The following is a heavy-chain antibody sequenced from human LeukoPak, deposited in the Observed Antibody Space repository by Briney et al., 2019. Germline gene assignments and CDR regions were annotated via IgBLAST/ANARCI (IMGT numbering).Heavy chain of an antibody. CDR1: GYTFTSYD. Sequence: ASVKVSCKASGYTFTSYDINWVRQATGQGLEWMGWMNPNSGNTGYAQKFQGRVTMTRNTSISTAYMELSSLRSEDTAVYYCARGPIPEVDWRQYYYYYYYYMDVWGKGTTVTVSS. D-gene: IGHD3/OR15-3a*01. CDR2: MNPNSGNT. V-gene: IGHV1-8*01. J-gene: IGHJ6*03. CDR3: ARGPIPEVDWRQYYYYYYYYMDV.